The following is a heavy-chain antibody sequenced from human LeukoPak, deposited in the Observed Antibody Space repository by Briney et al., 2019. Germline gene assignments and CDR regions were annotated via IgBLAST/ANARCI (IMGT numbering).Heavy chain of an antibody. CDR3: AREKVGARLEYYYYYYMDV. CDR1: GYTFTGYY. D-gene: IGHD1-26*01. J-gene: IGHJ6*03. V-gene: IGHV1-2*02. Sequence: ASVKVSCKASGYTFTGYYMHWVRQAPGQGLEWMGWINPNSGGTNYAQKFQGRVTMTRDTSISTAYMELSRLRSDDTAVYYCAREKVGARLEYYYYYYMDVWGKGTTVTISS. CDR2: INPNSGGT.